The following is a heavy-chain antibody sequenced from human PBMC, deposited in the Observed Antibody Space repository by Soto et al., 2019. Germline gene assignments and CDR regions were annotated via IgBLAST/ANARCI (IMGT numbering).Heavy chain of an antibody. CDR1: GDSVSSNSAA. D-gene: IGHD2-2*03. V-gene: IGHV6-1*01. J-gene: IGHJ6*02. CDR3: ARGGYCSSTSCYPYYYYGMDV. CDR2: TYYRSKWYN. Sequence: PSQTLSLTCAISGDSVSSNSAAWNWIRQSPSRGLEWLGRTYYRSKWYNDYAVSVKSRITINPDTSKNQFSLQLNSVTPEDTAVYYCARGGYCSSTSCYPYYYYGMDVWGQGTTVTVSS.